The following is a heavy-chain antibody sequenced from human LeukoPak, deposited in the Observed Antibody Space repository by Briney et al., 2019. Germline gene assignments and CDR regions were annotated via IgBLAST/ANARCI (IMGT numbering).Heavy chain of an antibody. CDR3: AREGIAAAGVDY. CDR2: IYHSGST. J-gene: IGHJ4*02. CDR1: GYFISSGYY. Sequence: PSETLSLTCAVSGYFISSGYYWGWIRQPPGKGLEWIGSIYHSGSTYYNPSLKSRVTISVDTSKNQFSLKLSSVTAADTAVYYCAREGIAAAGVDYWGQGTLVTVSS. D-gene: IGHD6-13*01. V-gene: IGHV4-38-2*02.